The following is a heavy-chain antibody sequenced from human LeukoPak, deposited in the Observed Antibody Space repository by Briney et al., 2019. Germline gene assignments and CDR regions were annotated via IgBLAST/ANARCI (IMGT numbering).Heavy chain of an antibody. CDR1: GFTFTNAW. J-gene: IGHJ4*02. V-gene: IGHV3-66*01. CDR2: IYSGGST. D-gene: IGHD1-26*01. CDR3: ARGPRGSYLPYYFDY. Sequence: GGSLRLSCAASGFTFTNAWMTWVRQAPGKGLEWVSVIYSGGSTYYADSVKGRFTISRDNSKNTLYLQMNSLRAEDTAVYYCARGPRGSYLPYYFDYWGQGTLVTVSS.